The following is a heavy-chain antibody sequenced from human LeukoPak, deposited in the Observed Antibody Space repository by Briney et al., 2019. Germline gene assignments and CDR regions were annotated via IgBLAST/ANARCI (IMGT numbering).Heavy chain of an antibody. V-gene: IGHV3-49*04. CDR2: IRSKAYGGTT. CDR3: TRLSPPDY. Sequence: GGSLRLSCTASGLTFGDYAMSWVRQAPGKGLEWVGFIRSKAYGGTTDFAASVKGRFTISRDESKSIAYLQMNSLKTEDTAVYYCTRLSPPDYWGQGTLVTVSS. J-gene: IGHJ4*02. CDR1: GLTFGDYA.